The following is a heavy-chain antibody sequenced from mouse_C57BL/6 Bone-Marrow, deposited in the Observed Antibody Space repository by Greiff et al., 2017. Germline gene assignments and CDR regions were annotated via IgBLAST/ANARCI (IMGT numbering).Heavy chain of an antibody. Sequence: VKQSCKASGYTFTSYGISWVKQRTGQGLEWIGEIYPRSGNTYYNEKFKGKATLTADKSSSTAYMELRSLTSEDSAVYFCARSGRLRRGYAMDYWGQGTSVTVSS. CDR2: IYPRSGNT. J-gene: IGHJ4*01. CDR3: ARSGRLRRGYAMDY. CDR1: GYTFTSYG. V-gene: IGHV1-81*01. D-gene: IGHD2-4*01.